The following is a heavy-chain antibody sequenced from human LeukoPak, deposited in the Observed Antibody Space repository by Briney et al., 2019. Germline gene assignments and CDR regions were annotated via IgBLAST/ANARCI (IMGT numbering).Heavy chain of an antibody. CDR3: AKGSF. D-gene: IGHD3-10*01. CDR2: ISESGGST. Sequence: QSGGSLRLSCVVSGFTFSTSAMSWVRQAPGKGLKWVSGISESGGSTYYADSVKGRFTSSRDNSKNTLYLQMNNLRAEDTAAYYCAKGSFWGQGTLVTVSS. CDR1: GFTFSTSA. J-gene: IGHJ4*02. V-gene: IGHV3-23*01.